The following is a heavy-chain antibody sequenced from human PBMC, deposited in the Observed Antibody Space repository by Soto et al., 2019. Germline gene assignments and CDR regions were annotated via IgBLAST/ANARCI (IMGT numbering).Heavy chain of an antibody. J-gene: IGHJ3*02. V-gene: IGHV7-4-1*01. CDR1: GYTFTSYA. Sequence: ASVKVSCKASGYTFTSYAMNWVRQAPGQGLEWMGWINTNTGNPTYAQGFAGRFVFSLDTSVSTAYLQICSLKAEDTAVYYCARGLSWEYYDFWSGYDPAAFDIWGQGTMVAVSS. CDR2: INTNTGNP. CDR3: ARGLSWEYYDFWSGYDPAAFDI. D-gene: IGHD3-3*01.